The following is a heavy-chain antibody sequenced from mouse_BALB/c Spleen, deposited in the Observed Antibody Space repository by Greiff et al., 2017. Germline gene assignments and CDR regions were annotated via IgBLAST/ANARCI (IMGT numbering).Heavy chain of an antibody. CDR1: GFSLTSYG. V-gene: IGHV2-9*02. Sequence: VKLMESGPGLVAPSQSLSITCTVSGFSLTSYGVHWVRQPPGKGLEWLGVIWAGGSTNYNSALMSSLSISKDNSKSQVFLKMNSLQTDDTAMYYCARGGYGSSYAMDYWGQGTSVTVSS. J-gene: IGHJ4*01. CDR3: ARGGYGSSYAMDY. D-gene: IGHD1-1*01. CDR2: IWAGGST.